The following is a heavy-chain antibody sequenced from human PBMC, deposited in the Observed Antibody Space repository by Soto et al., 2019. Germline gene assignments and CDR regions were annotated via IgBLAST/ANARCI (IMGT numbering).Heavy chain of an antibody. J-gene: IGHJ4*02. CDR3: ARGLASGDY. CDR2: INPRGGST. Sequence: QVQLVQSGAEVKKPGASVKVSCKASGYTLPSYYIHWVRQAPGQGLEWMGIINPRGGSTNYAQNFQGRVTITVDTSTSTVYMDLSSLRSEDTAVYYCARGLASGDYWGQGTLGTVSS. V-gene: IGHV1-46*03. CDR1: GYTLPSYY.